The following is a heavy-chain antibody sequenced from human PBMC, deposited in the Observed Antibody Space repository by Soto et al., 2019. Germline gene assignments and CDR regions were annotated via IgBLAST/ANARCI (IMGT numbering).Heavy chain of an antibody. V-gene: IGHV4-31*03. CDR3: ARVGSSSWGYGMDV. CDR1: GGSISSGGYY. D-gene: IGHD3-16*01. CDR2: IYYSGST. J-gene: IGHJ6*02. Sequence: QVQLQESGPGLVKPSQTLSLTCTVSGGSISSGGYYWSWIRQHPGKGLEWIGYIYYSGSTYYNPFLQCRVTISVDTSKNQFSLKLSSVTAADTAVYYCARVGSSSWGYGMDVWGQGTTVTVSS.